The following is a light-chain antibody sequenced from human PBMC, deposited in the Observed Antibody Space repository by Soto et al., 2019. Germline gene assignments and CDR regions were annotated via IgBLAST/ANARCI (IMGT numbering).Light chain of an antibody. CDR1: SSNIGAGSY. Sequence: QSVLTQPPSVSGAPGQRVTVSCTGSSSNIGAGSYVHWYQQLPGTAPKLLIFANNNRPSGVPDRFSGSKSGTSASLAITGVQADDEADYFCQSYDNRMSAYVFGTGTK. CDR3: QSYDNRMSAYV. CDR2: ANN. V-gene: IGLV1-40*01. J-gene: IGLJ1*01.